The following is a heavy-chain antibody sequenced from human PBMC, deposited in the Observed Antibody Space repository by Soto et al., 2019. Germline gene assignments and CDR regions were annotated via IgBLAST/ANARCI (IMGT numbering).Heavy chain of an antibody. J-gene: IGHJ4*02. CDR1: GFTFSTYS. CDR3: ARSSSGWAYFFDY. V-gene: IGHV3-48*01. Sequence: EVQLVESGGGLVQPGGSLRLSCTASGFTFSTYSMNWVRQAPGKGPEWVSYITSRSSAIYYADSVKGRFTISRDNAKNSLSLQMNDLSTEDTDFYYCARSSSGWAYFFDYWGQGTLVTVSS. CDR2: ITSRSSAI. D-gene: IGHD6-19*01.